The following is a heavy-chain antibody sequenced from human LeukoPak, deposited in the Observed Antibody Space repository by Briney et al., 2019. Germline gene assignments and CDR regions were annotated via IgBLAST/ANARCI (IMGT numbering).Heavy chain of an antibody. J-gene: IGHJ4*02. CDR2: ISGSGGST. CDR1: GFTFSTYA. CDR3: VDYDPFDY. V-gene: IGHV3-23*01. Sequence: GGSLRLSCAASGFTFSTYAMSWVRQAPGEGLEWVSAISGSGGSTYYADSVKGRFTISRDNSKNTLYLQMSSLRAEDTAVYYCVDYDPFDYWGQGTLVTVSS. D-gene: IGHD4-17*01.